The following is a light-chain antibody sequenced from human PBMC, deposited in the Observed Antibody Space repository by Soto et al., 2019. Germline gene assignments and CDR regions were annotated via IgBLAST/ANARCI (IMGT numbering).Light chain of an antibody. Sequence: QSALTQPASMSGSPGQSITISCTGTSGDVGFYDFVSWYQQHPGKVPRLIIYGVTKRPSGVSHRFSGSKSGNRASLTISGLQVEDEADYSCASYTGSSTYVFGGGTKLTVL. CDR3: ASYTGSSTYV. J-gene: IGLJ3*02. V-gene: IGLV2-14*03. CDR2: GVT. CDR1: SGDVGFYDF.